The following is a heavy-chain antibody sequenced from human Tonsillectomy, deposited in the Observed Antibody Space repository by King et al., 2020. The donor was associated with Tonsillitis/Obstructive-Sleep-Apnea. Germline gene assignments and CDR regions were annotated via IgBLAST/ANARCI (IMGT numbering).Heavy chain of an antibody. D-gene: IGHD2-2*01. CDR3: ARISCSSTSCYDFDY. CDR2: IFSNDEK. J-gene: IGHJ4*02. CDR1: GFSLSNARMS. V-gene: IGHV2-26*01. Sequence: VTLKESGPVLVKPTETLTLTCTVSGFSLSNARMSVSWIRQPPGKAPEWLAHIFSNDEKIYSTSLKSRLTISKDTSKSQVVLTMTNMDPVDTATYYCARISCSSTSCYDFDYWGQGTLVTVSS.